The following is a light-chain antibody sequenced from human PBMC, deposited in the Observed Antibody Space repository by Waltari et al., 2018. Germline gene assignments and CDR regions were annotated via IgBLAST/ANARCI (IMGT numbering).Light chain of an antibody. J-gene: IGKJ2*01. CDR1: QNINSW. CDR3: QQYHTFYT. V-gene: IGKV1-5*03. Sequence: DIQMPQSPSTLSASVGDRVTITCRASQNINSWLAWYQQKPGKAPKLLIYKTSMLEGGVPSRFSGVGSETEFTLTSSSLQPDDFATYYCQQYHTFYTFGQGTKLESK. CDR2: KTS.